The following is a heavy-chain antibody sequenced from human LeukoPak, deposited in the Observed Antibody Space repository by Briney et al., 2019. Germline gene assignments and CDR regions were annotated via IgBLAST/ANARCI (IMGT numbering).Heavy chain of an antibody. CDR1: GGSISSSNW. CDR2: IYHSGST. J-gene: IGHJ4*02. Sequence: SGTLSLTCAVSGGSISSSNWWSWVRQPPGKGLEWIGEIYHSGSTNYNPSLKSRVTISVDTSKNQFSLKLSSVTAADTAVYYCARDLPYYDYVWGSYRPGRYFDYWGQGTLVTVSS. V-gene: IGHV4-4*02. CDR3: ARDLPYYDYVWGSYRPGRYFDY. D-gene: IGHD3-16*02.